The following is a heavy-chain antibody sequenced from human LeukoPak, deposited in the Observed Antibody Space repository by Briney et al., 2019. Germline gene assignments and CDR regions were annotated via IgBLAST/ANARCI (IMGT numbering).Heavy chain of an antibody. V-gene: IGHV3-48*02. CDR2: ISSSSRTT. J-gene: IGHJ4*02. CDR1: GFTFSSYN. CDR3: AREKWGSFDY. D-gene: IGHD1-26*01. Sequence: KPGGSLRLSCAGSGFTFSSYNMNWVRQAPGKGLEWVSYISSSSRTTYYADSVKGRFTISRDNAKNSLYPQMNSLRDEDTAVYYCAREKWGSFDYWGQGTLVTVSS.